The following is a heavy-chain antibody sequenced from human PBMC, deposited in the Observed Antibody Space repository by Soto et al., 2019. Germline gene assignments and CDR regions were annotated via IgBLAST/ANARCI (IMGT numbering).Heavy chain of an antibody. D-gene: IGHD2-21*02. CDR3: ARVTAATGFDP. V-gene: IGHV4-30-4*01. CDR2: IYYSGST. Sequence: KLSATLSLTCTVSVGSISIGDYYCIWIRQPPGKGLEWIGYIYYSGSTYYNPSLKSRVTISVDTSKNQFSLKLSSVTAADTAVYYCARVTAATGFDPWGQGTLVTVSS. J-gene: IGHJ5*02. CDR1: VGSISIGDYY.